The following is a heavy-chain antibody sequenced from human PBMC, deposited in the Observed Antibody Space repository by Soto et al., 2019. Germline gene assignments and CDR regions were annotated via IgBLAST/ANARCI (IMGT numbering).Heavy chain of an antibody. Sequence: QLQLQESGPGLVKPSETLSLTCTVSGGSISSSSYWGWIRQPPGKGLEWIGSIYSIGSTYYNPSRKSRVTISVDTSTNQFSLKLSSVTAADTAVYYCRRSSRYSTDVWGQGTTVTVSS. CDR2: IYSIGST. V-gene: IGHV4-39*01. D-gene: IGHD6-13*01. CDR1: GGSISSSSY. J-gene: IGHJ6*02. CDR3: RRSSRYSTDV.